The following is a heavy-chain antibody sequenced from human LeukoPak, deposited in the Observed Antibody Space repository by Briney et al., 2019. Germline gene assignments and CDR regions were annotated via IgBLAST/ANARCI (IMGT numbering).Heavy chain of an antibody. CDR2: ISGSGGST. D-gene: IGHD6-19*01. J-gene: IGHJ4*02. CDR1: GLTFSSHA. Sequence: GGSLRLSCAAPGLTFSSHAMNWVRQAPGKGLEWVSVISGSGGSTYYADSVKGRFTISRDNSKNTLYLQMNSLRVEDTAVYYCATNAGQWLVPFDYWGQGTLVTVSS. V-gene: IGHV3-23*01. CDR3: ATNAGQWLVPFDY.